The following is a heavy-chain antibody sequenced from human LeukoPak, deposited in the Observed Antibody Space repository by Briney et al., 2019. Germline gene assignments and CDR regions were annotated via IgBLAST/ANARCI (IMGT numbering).Heavy chain of an antibody. V-gene: IGHV3-23*01. CDR3: ANLYSSGWYMFDY. D-gene: IGHD6-19*01. CDR1: GFTFSSYA. Sequence: GGSLRLSCAASGFTFSSYAMSWVRQAPGKGLEWVSAISGSGGSTYYADSVKGRFTISRDNSKNTLCLQMNSLRAEDTAVYYCANLYSSGWYMFDYWGQGTLVTVSS. CDR2: ISGSGGST. J-gene: IGHJ4*02.